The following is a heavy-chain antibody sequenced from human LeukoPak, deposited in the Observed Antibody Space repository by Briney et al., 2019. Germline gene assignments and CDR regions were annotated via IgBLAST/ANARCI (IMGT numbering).Heavy chain of an antibody. Sequence: GESLKISCKGSGYSFTSYWIGWVRQMPGKGLEWMGIIYPGDSDTRYSPSFQGQVTMSVDKSITAAYLQWRSLKVSDSAIYYCARLGRITILGVMHDAFDMWGQGTVVTVSS. CDR3: ARLGRITILGVMHDAFDM. CDR1: GYSFTSYW. V-gene: IGHV5-51*01. CDR2: IYPGDSDT. D-gene: IGHD3-3*01. J-gene: IGHJ3*02.